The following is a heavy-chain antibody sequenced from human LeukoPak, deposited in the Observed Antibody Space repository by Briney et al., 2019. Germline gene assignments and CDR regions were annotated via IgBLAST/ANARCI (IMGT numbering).Heavy chain of an antibody. V-gene: IGHV3-21*01. CDR2: ISSSSDYI. D-gene: IGHD2/OR15-2a*01. CDR3: ARGKTSQNIVTRKTYNWSDP. Sequence: GGSLRLSCAASEFTFSSYNMNWVRQAPGKGLEWVSSISSSSDYIYYADSVKGRFTISRDNAKNSLYLQMKSLRAEDTAVYYCARGKTSQNIVTRKTYNWSDPWGQGTLVTVSS. CDR1: EFTFSSYN. J-gene: IGHJ5*02.